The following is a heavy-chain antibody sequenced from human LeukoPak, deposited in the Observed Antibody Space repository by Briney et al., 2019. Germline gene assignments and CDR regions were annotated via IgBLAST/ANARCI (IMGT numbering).Heavy chain of an antibody. V-gene: IGHV4-39*07. Sequence: SGTLSLTCTVSGGSISSSSYYWGWIRQPPGKGLEWIGSIYYSGSTYYNPSLKSRVTISVDTSKNQFSLKLSSVTAADTAVYYCARDPGPYNHGDYWGQGTLVTVSS. D-gene: IGHD1-1*01. CDR1: GGSISSSSYY. J-gene: IGHJ4*02. CDR2: IYYSGST. CDR3: ARDPGPYNHGDY.